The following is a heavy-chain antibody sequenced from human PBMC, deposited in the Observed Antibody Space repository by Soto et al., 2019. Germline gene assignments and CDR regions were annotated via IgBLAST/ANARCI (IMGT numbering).Heavy chain of an antibody. J-gene: IGHJ5*02. CDR1: GGSISSYY. Sequence: SETLSLTCTVSGGSISSYYWSWIRQPPGKGLEWIGYIYYSGSTNYNPSLKSRVTISVDTSKNQFSLKLSSVTAADTAVYYCARLVSGYXSGWNWFDPWGQGTLVTVSS. CDR3: ARLVSGYXSGWNWFDP. CDR2: IYYSGST. D-gene: IGHD6-19*01. V-gene: IGHV4-59*08.